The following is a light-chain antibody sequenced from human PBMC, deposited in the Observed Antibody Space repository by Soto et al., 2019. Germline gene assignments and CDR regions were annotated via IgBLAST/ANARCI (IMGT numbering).Light chain of an antibody. Sequence: PGARATLSCRASQSVSSSYLAWYQQQPGQAPRLLIYGASSRATGIPDRFSGRGSGTAFTLTISRLEPEDFAVYYCQQYISSPPWTFGQGTKVEIK. V-gene: IGKV3-20*01. CDR3: QQYISSPPWT. CDR2: GAS. J-gene: IGKJ1*01. CDR1: QSVSSSY.